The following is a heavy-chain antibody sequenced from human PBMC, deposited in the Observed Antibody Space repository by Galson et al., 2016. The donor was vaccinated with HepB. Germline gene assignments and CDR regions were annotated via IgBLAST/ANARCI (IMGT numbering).Heavy chain of an antibody. Sequence: SETLSLTCTVSGGSINNYYWSWIRQPPGKGLEWIGYAHYTGSTYYSPSLRSRVTMSVDTSKNQFSLRLTSVTAADTAVYYCARDYRGANYPYNYYGMDVWGQGTTVTVSS. V-gene: IGHV4-59*01. D-gene: IGHD4/OR15-4a*01. CDR3: ARDYRGANYPYNYYGMDV. CDR1: GGSINNYY. CDR2: AHYTGST. J-gene: IGHJ6*02.